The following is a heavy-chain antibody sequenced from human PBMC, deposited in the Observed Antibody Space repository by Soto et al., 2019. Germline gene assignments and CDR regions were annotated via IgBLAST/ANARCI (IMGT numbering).Heavy chain of an antibody. V-gene: IGHV1-18*01. CDR1: GYTFTSYG. Sequence: ASVKVSCKASGYTFTSYGISWVRQAPGQGLEWMGWISAYNGNTNYAQKLQGRVTMTTDTSTSTAYMELGSLRSDDTAVYYCARVSVLRFLEWLPGDPDFDYWGQGTLVTVSS. CDR2: ISAYNGNT. J-gene: IGHJ4*02. CDR3: ARVSVLRFLEWLPGDPDFDY. D-gene: IGHD3-3*01.